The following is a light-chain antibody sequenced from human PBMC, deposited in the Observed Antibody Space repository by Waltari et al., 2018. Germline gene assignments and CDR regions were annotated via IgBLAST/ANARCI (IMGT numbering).Light chain of an antibody. CDR3: QQLRA. J-gene: IGKJ3*01. Sequence: AIQLTQSPSSLSASVGDRVIITCRSSQGISSALAWYQQKPGKAPKLLIYDASSLQSGVPSRVSGSGSGTDFTLTISSLQPEDFATYYCQQLRAFGPGTKVDIK. V-gene: IGKV1-13*02. CDR1: QGISSA. CDR2: DAS.